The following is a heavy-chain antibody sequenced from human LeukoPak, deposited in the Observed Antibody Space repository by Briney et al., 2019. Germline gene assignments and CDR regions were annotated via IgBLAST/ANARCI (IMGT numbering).Heavy chain of an antibody. J-gene: IGHJ4*02. D-gene: IGHD4-23*01. CDR2: MNPNSGNT. V-gene: IGHV1-8*01. CDR3: ARGTVVTPKYYFDY. CDR1: GYTFTSYD. Sequence: GASVKVSCKASGYTFTSYDINWVRQATGQGLEWMGWMNPNSGNTGYAQKFQGRVTMTRNTSISTAYMELSSLRSEDTAVYYCARGTVVTPKYYFDYWGQGTLVTVSS.